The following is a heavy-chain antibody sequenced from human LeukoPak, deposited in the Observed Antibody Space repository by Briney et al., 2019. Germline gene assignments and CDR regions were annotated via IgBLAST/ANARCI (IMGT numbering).Heavy chain of an antibody. CDR2: IYYSGST. J-gene: IGHJ4*02. CDR3: ARHYYGEYDY. CDR1: GGSISSSSYY. V-gene: IGHV4-39*01. D-gene: IGHD4-17*01. Sequence: SETLSLTCTVSGGSISSSSYYWGWIRQPPGKGLEWIGSIYYSGSTYYNPSLKSRVAISVDTSKNQFSLKLSSVTAADTAVYYCARHYYGEYDYWGQGTLVTVSS.